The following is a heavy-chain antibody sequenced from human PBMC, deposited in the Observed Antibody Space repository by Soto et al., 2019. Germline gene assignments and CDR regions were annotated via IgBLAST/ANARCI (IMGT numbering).Heavy chain of an antibody. CDR2: IYHSGST. J-gene: IGHJ6*02. Sequence: SETLSLTCAVSSYSISSGYYWGWIRQPPGKGLEWIGSIYHSGSTYYNPSLKSRVTISVDTSKNQFSLKLSSVTAEDTAVYYCARVGEGYYGSGSYYNFDYGTDAWGPGTTAAV. CDR3: ARVGEGYYGSGSYYNFDYGTDA. CDR1: SYSISSGYY. D-gene: IGHD3-10*01. V-gene: IGHV4-38-2*01.